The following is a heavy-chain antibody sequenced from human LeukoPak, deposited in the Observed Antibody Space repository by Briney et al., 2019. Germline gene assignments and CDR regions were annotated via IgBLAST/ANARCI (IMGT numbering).Heavy chain of an antibody. J-gene: IGHJ4*02. Sequence: PGGSLSLSCAASGFTFSTYWMAWVRQAPGKRLEWVANIKEDESAKHQADSVKGRFTIFRDNAQNSVYLQMSSLRGEDTAVYYCARDVGGSLDYWGQGTLVTVSS. CDR3: ARDVGGSLDY. V-gene: IGHV3-7*01. CDR1: GFTFSTYW. D-gene: IGHD1-26*01. CDR2: IKEDESAK.